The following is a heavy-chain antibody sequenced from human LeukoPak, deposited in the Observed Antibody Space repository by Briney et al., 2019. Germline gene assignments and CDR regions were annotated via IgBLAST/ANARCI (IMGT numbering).Heavy chain of an antibody. V-gene: IGHV4-59*01. J-gene: IGHJ3*02. Sequence: PSETLSLTCTVSGDSISSYYWSWIRQPPGKGLEWIGYIYYSGSTNYNPSLKSRVTISVDTSKNQFSLKLSSVTAADTAVYYCASSRRGSYFRGDDAFDIWGQGTMVTVSS. D-gene: IGHD1-26*01. CDR2: IYYSGST. CDR1: GDSISSYY. CDR3: ASSRRGSYFRGDDAFDI.